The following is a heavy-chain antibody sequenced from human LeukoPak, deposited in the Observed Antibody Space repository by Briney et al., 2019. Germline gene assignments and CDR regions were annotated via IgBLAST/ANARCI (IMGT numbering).Heavy chain of an antibody. CDR2: INPSGGST. V-gene: IGHV1-46*01. CDR3: ARDPSNTSGWYIYFDY. CDR1: GYTFTRYY. J-gene: IGHJ4*02. Sequence: ASVKVSCKASGYTFTRYYMHWVRQAPGQGLEWMGIINPSGGSTSYAQKFQGRVTMTRDTSTSTVYMELSSLRSEDTAVYYCARDPSNTSGWYIYFDYWGQGTLVTVSS. D-gene: IGHD6-19*01.